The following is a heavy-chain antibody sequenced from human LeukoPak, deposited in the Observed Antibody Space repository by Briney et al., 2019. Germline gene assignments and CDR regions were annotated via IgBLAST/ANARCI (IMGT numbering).Heavy chain of an antibody. V-gene: IGHV3-48*02. Sequence: GGSLRLSCAASGFTFSTYSMNWVRQAPGKGLEWISYISSSSSTIYYADSVKGRFTISRDNAKNSLYLHMNSLRDEDTAVYYCARGTLREYWGQGSLVTVSS. J-gene: IGHJ4*02. CDR2: ISSSSSTI. CDR1: GFTFSTYS. CDR3: ARGTLREY. D-gene: IGHD2-2*01.